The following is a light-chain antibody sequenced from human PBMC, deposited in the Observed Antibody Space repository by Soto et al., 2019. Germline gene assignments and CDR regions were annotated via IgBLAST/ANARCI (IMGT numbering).Light chain of an antibody. Sequence: QSALTQPASVSGSPGQSITISCTGTSSDVGIYNYVSWYQQHPDKVPKLMIYDVSNRPSGVSNRFSGSKSGNTASLTISGLHAEDEADYYCSSYTSSTTLAFGTGTKLTVL. J-gene: IGLJ1*01. V-gene: IGLV2-14*01. CDR2: DVS. CDR3: SSYTSSTTLA. CDR1: SSDVGIYNY.